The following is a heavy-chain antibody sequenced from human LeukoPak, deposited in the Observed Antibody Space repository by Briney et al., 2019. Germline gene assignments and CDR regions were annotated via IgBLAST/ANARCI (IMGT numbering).Heavy chain of an antibody. D-gene: IGHD6-13*01. CDR1: GFTFSSYE. CDR3: ARVVAAAGGYYYYYMDV. V-gene: IGHV3-48*03. CDR2: ISSSGSTI. J-gene: IGHJ6*03. Sequence: LPGGSLRLSCAASGFTFSSYEMNWVRQAPGKGLEWVSYISSSGSTIYYADSVKGRFTISRDNAKNSLYLQMYSLRAEDTAVYYCARVVAAAGGYYYYYMDVWGKGTTVTISS.